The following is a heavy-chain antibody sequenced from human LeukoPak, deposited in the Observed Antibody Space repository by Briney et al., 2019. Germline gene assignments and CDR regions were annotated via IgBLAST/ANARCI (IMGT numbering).Heavy chain of an antibody. CDR2: IKQDGSEK. CDR1: GFTFSSYW. Sequence: GGSLRLSCAASGFTFSSYWMSWVRQAPGKGLEWVANIKQDGSEKYYVDSVKGRFTISRDNAKNSLYVQMNSLRAEDTAVYYCARGGGKGSFDYWGQGTLVTVSS. CDR3: ARGGGKGSFDY. J-gene: IGHJ4*02. V-gene: IGHV3-7*01.